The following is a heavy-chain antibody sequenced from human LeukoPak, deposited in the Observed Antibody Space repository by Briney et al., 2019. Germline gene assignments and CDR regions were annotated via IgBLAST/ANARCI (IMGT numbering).Heavy chain of an antibody. V-gene: IGHV4-39*01. Sequence: SETLSLTCTVSGGSISSGPYYWGWIRQPPGKGLEWIGNIYYGENTYYNPSLKSRVTISIDTSKNQFYLKLSSLTAADTAVYYCARSYSGSYSYMDVWGRGTTVTVSS. CDR1: GGSISSGPYY. D-gene: IGHD1-26*01. J-gene: IGHJ6*03. CDR3: ARSYSGSYSYMDV. CDR2: IYYGENT.